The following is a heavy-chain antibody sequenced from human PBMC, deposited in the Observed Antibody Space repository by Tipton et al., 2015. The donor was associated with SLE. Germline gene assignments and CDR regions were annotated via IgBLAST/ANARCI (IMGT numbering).Heavy chain of an antibody. CDR2: VSHSGGT. V-gene: IGHV4-34*01. J-gene: IGHJ4*02. Sequence: LRLSCAVYGGSFSDYFWTWIRQSPGKGLEWIGDVSHSGGTDYHPSLKSRVTMSVDTSKNQFSLKLTSVTAADTALYYCARCTIFGVVRGSFDSWGQGTLVTVS. CDR3: ARCTIFGVVRGSFDS. D-gene: IGHD3-3*01. CDR1: GGSFSDYF.